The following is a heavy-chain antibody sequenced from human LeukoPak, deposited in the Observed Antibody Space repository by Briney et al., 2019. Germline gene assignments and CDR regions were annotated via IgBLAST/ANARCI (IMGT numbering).Heavy chain of an antibody. CDR2: ISSSGSTI. CDR3: ARGDRHYDFWGGSTYGMDV. Sequence: PGGSLRLFCAASGFTFSSYEMNWVRQAPGKGLEWVSYISSSGSTIYYTDSVKGRFTTSRDNAKSSLYLQMNSLRAEDTAVYYCARGDRHYDFWGGSTYGMDVWGQGTTVTVS. J-gene: IGHJ6*02. CDR1: GFTFSSYE. D-gene: IGHD3-3*01. V-gene: IGHV3-48*03.